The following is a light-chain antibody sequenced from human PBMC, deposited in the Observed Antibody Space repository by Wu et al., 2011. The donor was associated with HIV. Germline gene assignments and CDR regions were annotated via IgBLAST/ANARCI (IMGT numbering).Light chain of an antibody. CDR2: CI. CDR3: QRLYSYPLWT. V-gene: IGKV1-27*01. Sequence: YQQKPGNLLSPDLCCIHFASQGSPSRFSGSGSGTDFTLTISSLQPEDVATYYCQRLYSYPLWTFGQGTKLEIK. J-gene: IGKJ2*02.